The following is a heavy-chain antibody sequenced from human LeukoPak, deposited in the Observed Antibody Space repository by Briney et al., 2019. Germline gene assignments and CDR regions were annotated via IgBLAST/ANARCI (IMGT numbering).Heavy chain of an antibody. CDR3: ANQQLLDSSSSLDY. D-gene: IGHD6-6*01. J-gene: IGHJ4*02. CDR2: ISSSSSYI. CDR1: GFTFSSYS. Sequence: TGGSLRLSCAASGFTFSSYSMNWVRQAPGKGLEWVSSISSSSSYIYYADSVKGRFTISRDNSKNTLYLQMNSLRAEDTAVYYCANQQLLDSSSSLDYWGQGTLVTVSS. V-gene: IGHV3-21*04.